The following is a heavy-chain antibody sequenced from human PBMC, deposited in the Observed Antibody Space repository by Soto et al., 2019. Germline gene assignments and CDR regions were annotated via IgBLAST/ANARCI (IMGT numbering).Heavy chain of an antibody. V-gene: IGHV4-38-2*01. J-gene: IGHJ5*02. Sequence: ETLSLTCAVSGYSISSGYYWGWIRQPPGKGLEWIGSIYHSGSTYYNPSLKSRVTISVDTSKNQFSLKLSSVTAADTAVYYCARGYYGSGSYGWFGPWGQGTLVTVSS. D-gene: IGHD3-10*01. CDR1: GYSISSGYY. CDR3: ARGYYGSGSYGWFGP. CDR2: IYHSGST.